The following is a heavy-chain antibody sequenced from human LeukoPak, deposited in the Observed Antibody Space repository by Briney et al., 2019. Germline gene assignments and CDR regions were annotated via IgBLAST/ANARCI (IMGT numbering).Heavy chain of an antibody. CDR1: GGSISSSSYY. D-gene: IGHD3-10*01. CDR3: ARLRYYYGSGSYLIDY. Sequence: SETLSLTCTVSGGSISSSSYYWGWIRQPPGKGLEWIGSIYYSGSTYYNPSLKSRVTISVDTSKNQFSLKLSSVTAADTAVYYCARLRYYYGSGSYLIDYWGQGTLVTVSS. V-gene: IGHV4-39*01. J-gene: IGHJ4*02. CDR2: IYYSGST.